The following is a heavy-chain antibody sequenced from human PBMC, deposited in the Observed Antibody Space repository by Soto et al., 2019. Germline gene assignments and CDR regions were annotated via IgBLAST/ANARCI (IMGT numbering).Heavy chain of an antibody. CDR1: GFTFSSYW. D-gene: IGHD6-13*01. Sequence: PGGSLRLSCAASGFTFSSYWMHWVRQAPGKGLVWVAVISYDGSNKYYADSVKGRFTISRDNSKNTLYLQMNSLRAEDTAVYYCARDRGIAAAGKGEYFDYWGQGTLVTVSS. J-gene: IGHJ4*02. CDR3: ARDRGIAAAGKGEYFDY. V-gene: IGHV3-30-3*01. CDR2: ISYDGSNK.